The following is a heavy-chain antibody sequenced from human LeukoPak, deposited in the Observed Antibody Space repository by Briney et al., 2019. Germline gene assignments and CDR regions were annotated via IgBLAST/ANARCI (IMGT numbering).Heavy chain of an antibody. CDR1: GFNFSDYY. CDR3: ARGKRRFDY. Sequence: GGSLRLSCAASGFNFSDYYMSWIRQAPGKGLEWVSYISSSGFSTYYAGSVKGQFTISRDNARNSLYLQMNSLAPEDTALYYCARGKRRFDYWGQGTLVSVSS. CDR2: ISSSGFST. J-gene: IGHJ4*02. V-gene: IGHV3-11*01.